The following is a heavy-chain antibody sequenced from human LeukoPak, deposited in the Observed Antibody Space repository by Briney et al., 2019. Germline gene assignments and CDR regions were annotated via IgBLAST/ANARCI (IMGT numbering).Heavy chain of an antibody. CDR1: GFTFSTYG. CDR3: ARDICSGGSCYSGDY. D-gene: IGHD2-15*01. Sequence: GGSLRLSCAASGFTFSTYGMHWVRQAPGKGLEWVAFIRFDGIEIFYADSVEGRFTISRDNSKNTLYLQMNSLRAEDTAVYYCARDICSGGSCYSGDYWGQGTLVAVSS. J-gene: IGHJ4*02. CDR2: IRFDGIEI. V-gene: IGHV3-30*02.